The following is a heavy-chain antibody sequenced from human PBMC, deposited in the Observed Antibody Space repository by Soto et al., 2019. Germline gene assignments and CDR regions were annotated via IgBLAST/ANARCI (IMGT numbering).Heavy chain of an antibody. Sequence: QVQLEESGGGVVQPGRSLRLSCAASGFTFSSSVMHWVRQAPGRGLEWVEVIWSDGSKKYYADSVTGRFAISRDNSINTLYLQMRSLSAEDTAVYYCAREVLLSGYHYALNVGSQGTTVTDTS. CDR3: AREVLLSGYHYALNV. CDR1: GFTFSSSV. J-gene: IGHJ6*02. CDR2: IWSDGSKK. V-gene: IGHV3-33*01. D-gene: IGHD3-3*01.